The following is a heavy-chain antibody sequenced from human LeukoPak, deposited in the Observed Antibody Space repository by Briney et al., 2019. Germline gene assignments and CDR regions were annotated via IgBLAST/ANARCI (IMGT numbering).Heavy chain of an antibody. V-gene: IGHV1-69*05. CDR1: GYSFTGYY. D-gene: IGHD6-25*01. Sequence: AVKVSCTSSGYSFTGYYMDWVRQAPGPGFEWLGGIIPMFRSAKYAQKFQGRVTITTDESTTTAYMDLISLISEDTTVYYCVRRQALRGRHRAFDPWGQGTLVTVSS. J-gene: IGHJ5*02. CDR3: VRRQALRGRHRAFDP. CDR2: IIPMFRSA.